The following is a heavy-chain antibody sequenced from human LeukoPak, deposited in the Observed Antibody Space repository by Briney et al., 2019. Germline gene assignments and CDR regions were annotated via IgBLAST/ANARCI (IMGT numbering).Heavy chain of an antibody. D-gene: IGHD6-19*01. Sequence: ASVKASCKASGYTFTVYFMYWVRQAPGQGLEWMGRINPDAGDTNYAQTFQGRITMTRDTSISTAYMELSSLKSNDTAVYYCARLSTATRHWLAASDIWGQGTVVTVSS. J-gene: IGHJ3*02. CDR1: GYTFTVYF. CDR3: ARLSTATRHWLAASDI. V-gene: IGHV1-2*06. CDR2: INPDAGDT.